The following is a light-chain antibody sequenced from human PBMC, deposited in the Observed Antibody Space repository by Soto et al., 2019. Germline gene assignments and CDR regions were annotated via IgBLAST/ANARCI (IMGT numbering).Light chain of an antibody. V-gene: IGKV3-20*01. CDR2: GAF. CDR1: QSVSSSY. Sequence: EIVLTQSPGTLSLSAGERATLSCRASQSVSSSYLAWYQHKPGQAPRLLIYGAFSRATGIPDRFIGSGSGTDFTLTISRLEPEDFAVYYCQHHVNSPPTWTFGQGTKVDIK. J-gene: IGKJ1*01. CDR3: QHHVNSPPTWT.